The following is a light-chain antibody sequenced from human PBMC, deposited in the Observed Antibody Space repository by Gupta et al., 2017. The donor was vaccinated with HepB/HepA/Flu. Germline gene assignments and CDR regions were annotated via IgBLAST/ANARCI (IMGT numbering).Light chain of an antibody. V-gene: IGLV1-44*01. CDR1: SSNIGGNT. CDR2: SNN. CDR3: GAWDDNLNGWM. J-gene: IGLJ3*02. Sequence: QSVLTQLPSVSGTPGQRVTISCSGSSSNIGGNTVNWYQQLPGTAPKLLIYSNNQRPSGVPDRFSASKSGPSTSLAISGLQSDDEADYYCGAWDDNLNGWMFGGGTKLTVL.